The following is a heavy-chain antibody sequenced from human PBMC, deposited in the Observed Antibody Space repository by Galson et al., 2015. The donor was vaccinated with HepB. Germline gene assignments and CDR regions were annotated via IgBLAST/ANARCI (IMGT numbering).Heavy chain of an antibody. CDR3: ARENWELRDAGFDY. D-gene: IGHD1-26*01. J-gene: IGHJ4*02. CDR1: GFTFSSYA. Sequence: SLRLSCAASGFTFSSYAMHWVRQAPGKGLEWVAVISYDGSNKYYADSVKGRFTISRDNSKNTLYLQMNSLRAEDTAVYYCARENWELRDAGFDYWGQGTLVTVSS. CDR2: ISYDGSNK. V-gene: IGHV3-30*04.